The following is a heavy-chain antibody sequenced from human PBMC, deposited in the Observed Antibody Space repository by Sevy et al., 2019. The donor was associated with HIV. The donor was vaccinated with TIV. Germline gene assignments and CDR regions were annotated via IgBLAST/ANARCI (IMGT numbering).Heavy chain of an antibody. CDR2: IYPLHSDT. CDR3: ARLMTYHDRSVYTGDY. CDR1: GYRFSSHW. J-gene: IGHJ4*02. D-gene: IGHD3-22*01. V-gene: IGHV5-51*01. Sequence: GESLKISCEASGYRFSSHWMAWVRQMPGKGLQWMGIIYPLHSDTRYSPSFKGQVTISADKSIGTAYLQWRSLKASVTATYYCARLMTYHDRSVYTGDYWGQGTLVTVSS.